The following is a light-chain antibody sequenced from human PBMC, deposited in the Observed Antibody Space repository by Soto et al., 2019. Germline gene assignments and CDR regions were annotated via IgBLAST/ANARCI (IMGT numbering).Light chain of an antibody. CDR3: QQRTNWPSST. J-gene: IGKJ5*01. Sequence: EVVLTQSPATLSLSPGERATLSCRASQSVRTYLAWYQQTPGQAPRLLIHDASSRATGIPARFSGSGSGTDFTLTISSLEPEDFAVYYCQQRTNWPSSTFGQGTRLEI. CDR2: DAS. V-gene: IGKV3-11*01. CDR1: QSVRTY.